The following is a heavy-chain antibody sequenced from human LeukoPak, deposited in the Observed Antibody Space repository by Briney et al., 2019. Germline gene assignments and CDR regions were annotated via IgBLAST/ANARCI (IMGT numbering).Heavy chain of an antibody. V-gene: IGHV4-59*08. CDR2: IYYSGST. CDR1: GGSISSYY. CDR3: ARMRYEDYYDNSANRYYYYGMDV. J-gene: IGHJ6*02. Sequence: SETLSLTCTVSGGSISSYYWSWIRQPPGKGLEWIGYIYYSGSTNYNPSLKSRVTISADTSKNQFSLKLSSVTAADTAVYYCARMRYEDYYDNSANRYYYYGMDVWGQGTTVTVSS. D-gene: IGHD3-22*01.